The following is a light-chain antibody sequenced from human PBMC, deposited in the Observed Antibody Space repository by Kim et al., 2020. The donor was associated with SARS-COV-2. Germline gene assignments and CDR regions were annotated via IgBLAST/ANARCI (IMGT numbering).Light chain of an antibody. V-gene: IGKV1-39*01. J-gene: IGKJ4*01. CDR3: QQSNSTPLT. CDR2: AAS. CDR1: QSISTN. Sequence: ASVGGRVTIPCPASQSISTNLNWYQQKSGKAPKLLIYAASSLQGGVPSRFSGSGSGTDFTLTISSLQPEDSATYYCQQSNSTPLTFGGGTKVDIK.